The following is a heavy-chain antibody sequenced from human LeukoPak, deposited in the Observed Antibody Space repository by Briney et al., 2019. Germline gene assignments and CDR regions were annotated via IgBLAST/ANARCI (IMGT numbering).Heavy chain of an antibody. V-gene: IGHV4-59*12. J-gene: IGHJ5*02. CDR2: IYNSGST. D-gene: IGHD6-13*01. CDR3: ARDLQGIAAAGGWFDP. CDR1: GGSISSYY. Sequence: SETLSLTCTVSGGSISSYYWSWIRQPPGKGLEWIGYIYNSGSTNYNPSLKSRVTMSVDTSKNQFSLKLSSVTAADTAVYYCARDLQGIAAAGGWFDPWGQGTLVTVSS.